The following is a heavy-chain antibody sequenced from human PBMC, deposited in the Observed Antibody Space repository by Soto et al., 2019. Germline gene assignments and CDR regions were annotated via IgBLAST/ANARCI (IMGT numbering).Heavy chain of an antibody. CDR1: GFTFTNYY. Sequence: EVQLVESGGGVVQPGGSLRISCAASGFTFTNYYMRWVRQAQGKGLEWVANVNEAGSERYFVDSVKGRFTVSRDNAKNSLYLQMMSLRAEDTVVYSWAKWGGAGSDYWVEG. V-gene: IGHV3-7*01. CDR2: VNEAGSER. D-gene: IGHD1-26*01. J-gene: IGHJ4*02. CDR3: AKWGGAGSDY.